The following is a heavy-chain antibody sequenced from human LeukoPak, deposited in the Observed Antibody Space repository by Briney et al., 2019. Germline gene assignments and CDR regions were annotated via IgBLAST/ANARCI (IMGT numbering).Heavy chain of an antibody. Sequence: PSETLSLTCTVSGASISSYFWSWIRQPPGKGLEWIGYINYSGSTNYNPSLKSRVTISVDTSKNQFSLKLSSVTAADTAVYYCAKGSSSGWPSRDYFNYWGQGTLVTVSS. V-gene: IGHV4-59*01. J-gene: IGHJ4*02. CDR1: GASISSYF. CDR3: AKGSSSGWPSRDYFNY. CDR2: INYSGST. D-gene: IGHD6-19*01.